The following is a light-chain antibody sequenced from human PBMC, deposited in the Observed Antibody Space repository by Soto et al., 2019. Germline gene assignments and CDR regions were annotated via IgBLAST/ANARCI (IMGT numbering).Light chain of an antibody. V-gene: IGKV3-20*01. J-gene: IGKJ1*01. CDR1: HSVSSTS. Sequence: EIVLTQSPGTLSLSPGERATLSCMAIHSVSSTSLAWYQQKPGQAPRLLIYGASSRATGIPDRFSGGGSGTDFTLTISRLEPEDFAVYFCQQHDDSFTWTFGQGTKVDIK. CDR3: QQHDDSFTWT. CDR2: GAS.